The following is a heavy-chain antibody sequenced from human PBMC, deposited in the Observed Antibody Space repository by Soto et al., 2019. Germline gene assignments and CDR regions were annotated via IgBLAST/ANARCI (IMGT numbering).Heavy chain of an antibody. CDR1: GFTFSSYA. J-gene: IGHJ6*02. CDR2: ISGSGGST. Sequence: WGSLRLSGAASGFTFSSYAMSWVRQAPGKGMEWVSAISGSGGSTYYAASVKCRFTISRDNSKNTLYLQMNSLRAEDTAVYYCAKVGPPYYDFWSGYHEPVYGMDVWGQGTTVTVSS. CDR3: AKVGPPYYDFWSGYHEPVYGMDV. V-gene: IGHV3-23*01. D-gene: IGHD3-3*01.